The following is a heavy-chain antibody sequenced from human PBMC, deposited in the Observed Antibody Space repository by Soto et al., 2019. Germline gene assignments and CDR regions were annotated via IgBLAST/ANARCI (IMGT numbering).Heavy chain of an antibody. CDR3: ARGKRARTVYYYYGMDV. CDR1: GGSFSGYY. V-gene: IGHV4-34*01. CDR2: INHSGST. D-gene: IGHD4-17*01. Sequence: SETLSLTCAVYGGSFSGYYWSWIRQPPGKGLEWIGEINHSGSTNYNPSLKSRVTISVDTSKNQFSLKLSSVTAADTAVYYCARGKRARTVYYYYGMDVWGQGTTVTVSS. J-gene: IGHJ6*02.